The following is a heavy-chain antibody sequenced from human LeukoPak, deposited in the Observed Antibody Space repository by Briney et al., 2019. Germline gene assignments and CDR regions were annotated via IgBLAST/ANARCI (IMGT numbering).Heavy chain of an antibody. CDR2: ISYSGST. V-gene: IGHV4-59*08. CDR3: AREGGYASPFDY. D-gene: IGHD5-12*01. CDR1: GGSIRSYY. J-gene: IGHJ4*02. Sequence: SETLSLTCTVSGGSIRSYYWSWIRQPPGKGLEWIGYISYSGSTNYNPSLESRVTISVDTSKNQFSLKLTSVTAADTAVYYCAREGGYASPFDYWGPGTLVTVSS.